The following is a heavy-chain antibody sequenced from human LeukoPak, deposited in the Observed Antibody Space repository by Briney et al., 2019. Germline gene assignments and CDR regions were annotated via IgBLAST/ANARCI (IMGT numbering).Heavy chain of an antibody. CDR2: IYTSGST. D-gene: IGHD3-10*01. CDR3: AKHYMGSSYNHGLDC. J-gene: IGHJ4*02. V-gene: IGHV4-61*02. CDR1: GFSITSGYF. Sequence: SETLSLTCTVSGFSITSGYFWGWIRQPAGKGLEWIGRIYTSGSTNYNPSLKSRVTISVDKSKNQFSLKLSSVTAADTALYYCAKHYMGSSYNHGLDCWGQGTLVTVSS.